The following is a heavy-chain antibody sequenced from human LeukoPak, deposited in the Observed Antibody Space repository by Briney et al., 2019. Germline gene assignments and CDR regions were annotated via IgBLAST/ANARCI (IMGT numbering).Heavy chain of an antibody. Sequence: ASVKVSCKASGYTFTSYAMHWARQAPGQRLEWMGWINAGNGNTKYSQKFQGRVTITRDTSASTAYMELSSLGSEDTAVYYCAGRGYYGSGSLYYGMDVWGQGTTVTVSS. CDR2: INAGNGNT. D-gene: IGHD3-10*01. J-gene: IGHJ6*02. CDR3: AGRGYYGSGSLYYGMDV. V-gene: IGHV1-3*01. CDR1: GYTFTSYA.